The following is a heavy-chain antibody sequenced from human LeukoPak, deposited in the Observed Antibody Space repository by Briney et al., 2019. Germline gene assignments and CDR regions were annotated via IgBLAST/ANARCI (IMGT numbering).Heavy chain of an antibody. D-gene: IGHD5-24*01. CDR2: IRGKADGGTP. J-gene: IGHJ4*02. CDR3: TTARRASSSLDY. CDR1: GLTFSSAW. Sequence: GGSLTLSCTASGLTFSSAWMSWVRPAPGKGREWIGHIRGKADGGTPDYAAPVKGKFTISRDDSKSTLFLQMDSLQIEDTAVYYCTTARRASSSLDYWGQGTLVTVSS. V-gene: IGHV3-15*01.